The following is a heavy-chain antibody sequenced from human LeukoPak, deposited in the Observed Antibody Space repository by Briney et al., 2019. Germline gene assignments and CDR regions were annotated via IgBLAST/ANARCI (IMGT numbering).Heavy chain of an antibody. CDR1: GFTFNTAW. CDR3: TTGVFYDFWSGYGAFDL. CDR2: IKIKTDGGTT. Sequence: GGSLRLSCAASGFTFNTAWMSWVRQAPGKGLEWVGRIKIKTDGGTTDFAAPVKGRFTISRDDSKNTLYLQMNSLKTEDTAVYYCTTGVFYDFWSGYGAFDLWGQGTMVTVSS. V-gene: IGHV3-15*01. J-gene: IGHJ3*01. D-gene: IGHD3-3*01.